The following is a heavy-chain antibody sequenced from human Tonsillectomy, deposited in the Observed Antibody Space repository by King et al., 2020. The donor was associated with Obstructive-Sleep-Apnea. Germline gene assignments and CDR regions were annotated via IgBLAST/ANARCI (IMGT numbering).Heavy chain of an antibody. J-gene: IGHJ4*02. CDR1: GVTFSSYD. CDR3: ARGSSRYCSSTSCAQNDY. V-gene: IGHV3-13*04. D-gene: IGHD2-2*01. CDR2: IGTAGGT. Sequence: VQLVESGGGLVQPGGSLRLSCAASGVTFSSYDMHWVRQATGKGLEWGSAIGTAGGTYYPGSVKGRCTISRENAKNSLYLQMSSLRAGDTAVYYCARGSSRYCSSTSCAQNDYWGQGTLVTVSS.